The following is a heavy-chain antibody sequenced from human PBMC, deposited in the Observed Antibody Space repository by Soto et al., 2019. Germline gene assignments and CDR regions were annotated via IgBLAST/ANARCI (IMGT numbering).Heavy chain of an antibody. CDR3: ARGPKGMVRGVHYYDYGMDV. Sequence: QVQLQQWGAGLLKPSETLSLTCAVYGGSFSGYYWSWIRQPPGKGLGWIGEINHSGSTNYNPSLRRRVTIPVDTSNNPSSLKLGSVTAADTAVYYCARGPKGMVRGVHYYDYGMDVWGQGTTVTVAS. D-gene: IGHD3-10*01. J-gene: IGHJ6*02. CDR2: INHSGST. V-gene: IGHV4-34*01. CDR1: GGSFSGYY.